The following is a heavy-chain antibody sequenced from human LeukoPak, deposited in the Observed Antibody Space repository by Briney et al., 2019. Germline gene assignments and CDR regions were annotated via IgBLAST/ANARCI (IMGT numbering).Heavy chain of an antibody. J-gene: IGHJ4*02. D-gene: IGHD2-15*01. V-gene: IGHV3-23*01. Sequence: PGGSLRLSCAASGFTFSIYAMNWVRQAPGKGLEWVSAIDASRGTTYYADSVKGRFTISRDISKNTLYLQMHNLRAEDTAVYYRAKEPFRSGGYNLDYWGQGTLVTVSS. CDR2: IDASRGTT. CDR3: AKEPFRSGGYNLDY. CDR1: GFTFSIYA.